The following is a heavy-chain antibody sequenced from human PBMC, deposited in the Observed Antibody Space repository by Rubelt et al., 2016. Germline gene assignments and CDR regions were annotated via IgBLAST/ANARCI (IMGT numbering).Heavy chain of an antibody. CDR3: AGVRSGSYGYWYFDL. CDR1: RNYG. Sequence: RNYGMHWVRQAPGKGLEWVALIYYDGSNKYCADSVKDRFTISRDNSKNTLYLQMNSLRAEDTAVYYCAGVRSGSYGYWYFDLWGRGTLVTVSS. V-gene: IGHV3-33*01. J-gene: IGHJ2*01. CDR2: IYYDGSNK. D-gene: IGHD1-26*01.